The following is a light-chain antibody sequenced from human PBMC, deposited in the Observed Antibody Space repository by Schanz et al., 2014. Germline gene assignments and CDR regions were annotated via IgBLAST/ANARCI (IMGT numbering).Light chain of an antibody. CDR1: QSVNGRF. V-gene: IGKV3-20*01. CDR2: DAS. J-gene: IGKJ2*01. Sequence: EIVLTQSPGTLSLSPGERATLSCRASQSVNGRFLAWYQQKPGQAPRLLIYDASNRATGIPARFSGSGSGTEFTLTISSLQAEDVAVYYCQQYYSTPYTFGQGTKLEIK. CDR3: QQYYSTPYT.